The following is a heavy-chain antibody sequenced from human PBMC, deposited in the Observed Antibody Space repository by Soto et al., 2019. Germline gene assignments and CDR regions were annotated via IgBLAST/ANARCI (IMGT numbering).Heavy chain of an antibody. CDR3: ASPYYDFWSGYYSGYYYYGMDV. J-gene: IGHJ6*02. V-gene: IGHV4-39*01. Sequence: SETLSLTCTVSGGSISSSSYYWGWIRQPPGKGLEWIGSIYYSGSTYYNPSLKSRVTISVDRSKNQFSLKLGSVTAADTAVYYCASPYYDFWSGYYSGYYYYGMDVWGQGTTVTVSS. CDR2: IYYSGST. D-gene: IGHD3-3*01. CDR1: GGSISSSSYY.